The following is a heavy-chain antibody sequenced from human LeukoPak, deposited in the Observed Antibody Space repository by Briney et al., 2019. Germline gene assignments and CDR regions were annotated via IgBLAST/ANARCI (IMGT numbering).Heavy chain of an antibody. J-gene: IGHJ4*02. Sequence: SQTLSLTCTVSGGSISSGGYYWSWIRQPPGKGLEWIGYIYHSGSTYYNPSLKSRVTMSVDTSKNQFSLKLSSVTAADTAVYYCARVSLVRGAPDYYFDYWGQGTLVTVSS. CDR3: ARVSLVRGAPDYYFDY. V-gene: IGHV4-30-2*01. CDR2: IYHSGST. CDR1: GGSISSGGYY. D-gene: IGHD3-10*01.